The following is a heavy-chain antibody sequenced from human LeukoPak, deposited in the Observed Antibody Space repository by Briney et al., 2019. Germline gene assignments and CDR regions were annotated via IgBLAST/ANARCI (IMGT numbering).Heavy chain of an antibody. CDR1: GFTFSSYG. V-gene: IGHV3-33*06. D-gene: IGHD3-3*01. CDR3: AKDYGDFWSGYPNYYYYYYMDV. J-gene: IGHJ6*03. Sequence: GGSLRLSCAASGFTFSSYGMHWVRQAPGKGLGWVAVIWYDGSNKYYADSVKGRFTISRDNSKNTLYLQMNSLRAEDTAVYYCAKDYGDFWSGYPNYYYYYYMDVWGKGTTVTVSS. CDR2: IWYDGSNK.